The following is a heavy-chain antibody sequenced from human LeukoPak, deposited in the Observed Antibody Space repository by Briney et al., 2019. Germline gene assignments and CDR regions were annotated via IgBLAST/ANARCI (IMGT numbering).Heavy chain of an antibody. D-gene: IGHD3-3*01. CDR3: VRNLDFWGDSEDY. V-gene: IGHV3-21*01. CDR1: GFTFSRYS. J-gene: IGHJ4*02. CDR2: ISSSGTYI. Sequence: GGSLRLSCVASGFTFSRYSMNWVRQAPGKGLEWVSSISSSGTYIYYADSMKGRFTLSRDNAKNTLYLQKNSLRAEDTAVYYCVRNLDFWGDSEDYWGQGTLVTVSS.